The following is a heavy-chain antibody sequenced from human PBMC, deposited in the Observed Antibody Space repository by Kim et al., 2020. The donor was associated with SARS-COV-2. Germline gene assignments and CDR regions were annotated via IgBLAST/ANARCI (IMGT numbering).Heavy chain of an antibody. CDR2: INTNTGNP. CDR1: GYTFTSYA. J-gene: IGHJ5*02. CDR3: ARDGNVLRYFDWLSIGHPLWFDP. D-gene: IGHD3-9*01. V-gene: IGHV7-4-1*02. Sequence: ASVKVSCKASGYTFTSYAMNWVRQAPGQGLEWMGWINTNTGNPTYAQGFTGRFVFSLDTSVSTAYLQISSLKAEDTAVYYCARDGNVLRYFDWLSIGHPLWFDPWGQGTLVTVSS.